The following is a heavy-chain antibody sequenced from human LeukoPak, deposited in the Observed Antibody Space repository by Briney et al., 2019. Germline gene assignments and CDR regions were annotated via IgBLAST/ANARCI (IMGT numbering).Heavy chain of an antibody. CDR3: AREGYCSGGRCYGERDAFDI. J-gene: IGHJ3*02. CDR2: INPNSGGT. Sequence: ASVKVSCKASGYTFTGYYMHWVRQAPGQGLEWMGWINPNSGGTNYAQKFQGRVTMTRDTSISTAYMELSRLRSDDTAVYYCAREGYCSGGRCYGERDAFDIWGQGTMVTVSS. V-gene: IGHV1-2*02. D-gene: IGHD2-15*01. CDR1: GYTFTGYY.